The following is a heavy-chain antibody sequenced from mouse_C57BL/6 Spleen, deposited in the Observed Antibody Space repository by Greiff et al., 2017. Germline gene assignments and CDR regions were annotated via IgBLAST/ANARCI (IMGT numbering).Heavy chain of an antibody. D-gene: IGHD1-1*01. CDR2: ISYDGSN. Sequence: ESGPGLVKPSQSLSLTCSVTGYSITSGYYWNWIRQFPGNKLEWMGYISYDGSNNYNPSLKNRISITRDTSKNQFFLKLNSVTTEDTATYYCARVATVVATRRVFDYWGQGTTLTVSS. CDR3: ARVATVVATRRVFDY. CDR1: GYSITSGYY. V-gene: IGHV3-6*01. J-gene: IGHJ2*01.